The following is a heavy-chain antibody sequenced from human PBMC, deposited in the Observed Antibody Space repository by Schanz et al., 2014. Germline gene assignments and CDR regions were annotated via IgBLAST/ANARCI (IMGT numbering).Heavy chain of an antibody. D-gene: IGHD2-8*02. CDR3: AKTLFPGGTQTFGN. CDR2: FDAHDGRA. Sequence: EVQLVESGGGLVQPGGSLRLSCEASGFSFGNYGMSWVRQAPGKGLEWVSGFDAHDGRAYYADSAKGRFTISRDNSKSTLYVEMNSLRVEDTDVYYCAKTLFPGGTQTFGNWGRGTLVTVSS. J-gene: IGHJ4*02. V-gene: IGHV3-23*04. CDR1: GFSFGNYG.